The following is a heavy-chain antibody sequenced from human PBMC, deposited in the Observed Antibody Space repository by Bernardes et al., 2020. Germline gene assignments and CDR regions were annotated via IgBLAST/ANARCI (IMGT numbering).Heavy chain of an antibody. CDR3: ARAAWGGCGGDCYFQH. J-gene: IGHJ1*01. D-gene: IGHD2-21*02. CDR2: MNPNSGNT. CDR1: GYTFTSYD. V-gene: IGHV1-8*01. Sequence: ASVKVSCKASGYTFTSYDINWVRQATGQGLEWMGWMNPNSGNTGYAQKFQGRVSMTRNTSISTAYMELSSLRSEDTAVYYCARAAWGGCGGDCYFQHWGQGTLVTVSS.